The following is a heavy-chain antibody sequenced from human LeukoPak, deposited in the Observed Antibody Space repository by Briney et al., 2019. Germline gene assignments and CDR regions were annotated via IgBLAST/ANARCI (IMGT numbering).Heavy chain of an antibody. V-gene: IGHV4-39*01. CDR1: GGSISSSSYY. CDR3: AGGAMIDAFDI. D-gene: IGHD3-22*01. J-gene: IGHJ3*02. Sequence: PSETLSLTCTVSGGSISSSSYYWGWIRQPPGKGLEWIGSIYYSGSTYYNPSLKSRVTISVDTSKNQFSLKLSSVTAADTAVYYCAGGAMIDAFDIWGQGTMVTVSS. CDR2: IYYSGST.